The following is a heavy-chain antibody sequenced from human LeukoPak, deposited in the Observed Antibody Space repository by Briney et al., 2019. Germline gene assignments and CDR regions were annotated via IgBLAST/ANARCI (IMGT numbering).Heavy chain of an antibody. CDR3: ARGLTYYYDSSGYYYFDY. D-gene: IGHD3-22*01. CDR1: GFTFSDYY. V-gene: IGHV3-11*04. CDR2: ISSSGSTI. J-gene: IGHJ4*02. Sequence: GGSLRLSCAASGFTFSDYYMSWIRQAPGKGLEWVSYISSSGSTIYYADSVKGRFTISTDNAKNSLYLQMNSLRAEDTAVYYCARGLTYYYDSSGYYYFDYWGQGTLVTVSS.